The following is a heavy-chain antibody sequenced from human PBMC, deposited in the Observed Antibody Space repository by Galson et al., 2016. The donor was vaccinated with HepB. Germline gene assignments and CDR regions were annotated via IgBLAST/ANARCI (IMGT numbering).Heavy chain of an antibody. D-gene: IGHD1-1*01. CDR3: AKWGYNWNLDWLDP. V-gene: IGHV3-23*01. Sequence: SLRLSCAASGFTFSTYAMTWVRQAPGKGLEWVSAISGSGGSTYYAGSVKGRFTIPRDTSKNTLYLQMFSLRAEDTAVYYCAKWGYNWNLDWLDPWGQGTLVTVSS. J-gene: IGHJ5*02. CDR2: ISGSGGST. CDR1: GFTFSTYA.